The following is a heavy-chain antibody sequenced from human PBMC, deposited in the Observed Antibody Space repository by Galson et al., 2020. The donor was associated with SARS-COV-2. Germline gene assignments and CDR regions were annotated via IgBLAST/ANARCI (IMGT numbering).Heavy chain of an antibody. V-gene: IGHV3-21*01. D-gene: IGHD3-10*01. CDR1: GFTFSSYT. CDR3: ARDSGFYYGSGSHSH. Sequence: GGSLRLSCAASGFTFSSYTMNWVRQAPGEGLEWVSSIDSSSYYIYYADSVKGRFTISRDNAKNSLYLQMNSLRAEDTAVYYCARDSGFYYGSGSHSHWGQGTLVTVSS. CDR2: IDSSSYYI. J-gene: IGHJ4*02.